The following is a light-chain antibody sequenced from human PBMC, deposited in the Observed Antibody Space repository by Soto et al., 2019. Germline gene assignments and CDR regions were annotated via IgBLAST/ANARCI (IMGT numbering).Light chain of an antibody. V-gene: IGKV3-20*01. CDR2: GAS. J-gene: IGKJ3*01. Sequence: EIVVTQSPGTLSLSPGERATLSCRASQTVTGSYLAWYQQKPGQAPRLLIYGASGRASGIPDRLSGSGSETDFSLTISRLEPEDYAVYYCQLYGSSPPVTFGPVTKVD. CDR3: QLYGSSPPVT. CDR1: QTVTGSY.